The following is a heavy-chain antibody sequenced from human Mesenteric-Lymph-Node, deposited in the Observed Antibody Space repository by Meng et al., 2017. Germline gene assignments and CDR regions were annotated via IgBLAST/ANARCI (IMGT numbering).Heavy chain of an antibody. CDR3: VRGPDKAKSAY. Sequence: QVQLQGSGPGLVKPSETLSLTCTVSGGSISSYYWSWIRQPPGKGLEWIGYIYFSGSTNYNPSLKSRVTISVDTSKNQFSLILTSVTAADTAVYYCVRGPDKAKSAYWGPGTLVTVSS. CDR1: GGSISSYY. D-gene: IGHD5-18*01. V-gene: IGHV4-59*01. J-gene: IGHJ4*02. CDR2: IYFSGST.